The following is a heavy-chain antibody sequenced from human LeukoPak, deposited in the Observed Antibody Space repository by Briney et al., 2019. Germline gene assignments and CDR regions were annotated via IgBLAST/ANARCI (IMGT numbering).Heavy chain of an antibody. CDR2: IYYSGNT. V-gene: IGHV4-59*08. CDR1: GGSVSGDH. CDR3: ARRNDFGI. J-gene: IGHJ3*02. Sequence: SETLSLTCTVSGGSVSGDHWNWIRQPPGKGLEWIGYIYYSGNTNYNPSLKSRVTISVDTSKNQFSLKLNSVTAADTAVYYCARRNDFGIWGQGTMVTVSS.